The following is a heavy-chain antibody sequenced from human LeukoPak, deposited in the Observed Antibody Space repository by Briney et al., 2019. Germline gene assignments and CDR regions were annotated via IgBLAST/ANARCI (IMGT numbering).Heavy chain of an antibody. CDR2: ISGSGGST. V-gene: IGHV3-23*01. J-gene: IGHJ4*02. CDR3: AKDAMVRGVMTIDY. CDR1: GFTFSSYA. D-gene: IGHD3-10*01. Sequence: HSGGSLRLSCAASGFTFSSYAMSWVRQAPGKGLEWVSAISGSGGSTYYADSAKGRFTISRDNSKNTLYLQMNSLRAEDTAVYYCAKDAMVRGVMTIDYWGQGTLVTVSS.